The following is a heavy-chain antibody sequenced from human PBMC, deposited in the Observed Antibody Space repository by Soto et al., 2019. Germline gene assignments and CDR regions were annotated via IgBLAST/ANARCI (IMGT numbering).Heavy chain of an antibody. CDR2: INHSGST. CDR3: ARGHCSSTSCYMRYYYYGMDV. D-gene: IGHD2-2*02. J-gene: IGHJ6*02. V-gene: IGHV4-34*01. CDR1: GGSFSGYY. Sequence: PSETLSLTCAVYGGSFSGYYWSWIRQPPGKWLEWIGEINHSGSTNYNPSLKSRVTISVDTSKNQFSLKLSSVTAADTAVYYCARGHCSSTSCYMRYYYYGMDVWGQGXTVTVYS.